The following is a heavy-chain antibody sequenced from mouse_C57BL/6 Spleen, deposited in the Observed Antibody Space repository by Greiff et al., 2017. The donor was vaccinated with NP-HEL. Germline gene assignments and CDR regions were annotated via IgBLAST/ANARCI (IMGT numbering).Heavy chain of an antibody. J-gene: IGHJ3*01. CDR3: TTGDDAWFAY. Sequence: VQLQQSGAELVRPGASVKLSCTASGFNIKDDYMHWVKQRPEQGLEWIGWIDPENGDTEYASKFQGKATITAAKSSNTAYLQPSSLTSEDTAVYYCTTGDDAWFAYWGQGTLVTVSA. CDR2: IDPENGDT. D-gene: IGHD2-12*01. CDR1: GFNIKDDY. V-gene: IGHV14-4*01.